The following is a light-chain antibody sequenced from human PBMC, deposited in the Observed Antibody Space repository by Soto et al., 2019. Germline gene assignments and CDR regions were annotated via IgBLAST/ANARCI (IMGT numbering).Light chain of an antibody. J-gene: IGKJ1*01. V-gene: IGKV1-5*03. CDR1: QTISSW. CDR3: QQYKTYSRT. Sequence: DIQMTQSPSTLSASVGDRVTITCRASQTISSWLAWYKQKPGKAPNLLIYKASTLESGVPSRFSGSGSGTEFTLTISSLQPDDFVTYSCQQYKTYSRTFGQGPKVEIK. CDR2: KAS.